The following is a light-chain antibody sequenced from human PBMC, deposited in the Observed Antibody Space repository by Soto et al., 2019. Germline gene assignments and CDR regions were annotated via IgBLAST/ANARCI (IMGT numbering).Light chain of an antibody. CDR1: SSNIGTNT. J-gene: IGLJ3*02. Sequence: QSVLTQPPSASGTPGQRVTISCSGSSSNIGTNTVDWYQQLPGTAPKLLVNSNNQRPSGVPDRFSGSKSGTSASLAISGLQSEDEAYYYCAARDDSLNGWVFGGGTKVTVL. CDR3: AARDDSLNGWV. CDR2: SNN. V-gene: IGLV1-44*01.